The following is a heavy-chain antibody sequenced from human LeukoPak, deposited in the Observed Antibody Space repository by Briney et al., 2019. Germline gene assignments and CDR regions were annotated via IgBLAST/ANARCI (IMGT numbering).Heavy chain of an antibody. D-gene: IGHD6-6*01. CDR3: AKAARPDYYYGMDV. V-gene: IGHV3-9*01. Sequence: GRSLRLSCAASGFTFDDYAMHWVRQAPGKGLEWVSGISWNSGSIGYADSVKGRFTISRDNAKNSLYLQMNSLRAEDTALYYCAKAARPDYYYGMDVWGQGTTVTVSS. J-gene: IGHJ6*02. CDR2: ISWNSGSI. CDR1: GFTFDDYA.